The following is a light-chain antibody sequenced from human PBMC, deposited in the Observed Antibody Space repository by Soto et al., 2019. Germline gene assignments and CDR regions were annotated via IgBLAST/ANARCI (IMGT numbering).Light chain of an antibody. J-gene: IGKJ4*01. Sequence: DVVMTQSPLSLPVTPGEPASISRRSSRNLLHSNGYYYLDWYLQKPGQSPQLLIYLGSNRASGVPDRFSGSGSGTDFTLTISRVEAEDVGVYFCAQGLATPFTFGGGTKVDIK. CDR2: LGS. V-gene: IGKV2-28*01. CDR1: RNLLHSNGYYY. CDR3: AQGLATPFT.